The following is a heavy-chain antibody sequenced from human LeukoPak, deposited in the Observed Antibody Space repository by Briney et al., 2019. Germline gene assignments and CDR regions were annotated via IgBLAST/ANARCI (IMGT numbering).Heavy chain of an antibody. CDR1: GCSINDYD. J-gene: IGHJ6*02. D-gene: IGHD3-3*02. CDR2: MYYTGST. Sequence: PSETLSLTCTASGCSINDYDWSWIRQPPGKGLDWIGYMYYTGSTKYNPSLKSRVTMSVDTSKPRFFLKLSSVTAADTALYYCARVSIVYGMDVWGQGTAVTVS. CDR3: ARVSIVYGMDV. V-gene: IGHV4-59*01.